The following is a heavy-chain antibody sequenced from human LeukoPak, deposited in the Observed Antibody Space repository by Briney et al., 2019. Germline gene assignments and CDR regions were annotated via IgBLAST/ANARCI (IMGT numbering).Heavy chain of an antibody. J-gene: IGHJ4*02. CDR1: GFAFSSYS. CDR2: ISSSSSYI. Sequence: PGGSLRLSCAASGFAFSSYSMNWVRQAPGKGLEWVSSISSSSSYIYYADSVKGRFTISRDNAKNSLYLQMNSLRAEDTAVYYCARVSTTKIDYWGQGTLVTVSS. D-gene: IGHD1-14*01. V-gene: IGHV3-21*01. CDR3: ARVSTTKIDY.